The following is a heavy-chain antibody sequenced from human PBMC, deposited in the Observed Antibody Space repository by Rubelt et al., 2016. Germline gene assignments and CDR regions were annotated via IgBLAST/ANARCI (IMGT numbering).Heavy chain of an antibody. V-gene: IGHV5-10-1*01. CDR3: ASQPVAGTEPDY. Sequence: ISWVRQMPGKGLEWMGRIDPSDSYTNYSPSFQGHVTISADKSISTAYLQWSSLKASDTAMYYCASQPVAGTEPDYWGQGTLVTVSS. CDR2: IDPSDSYT. D-gene: IGHD6-19*01. J-gene: IGHJ4*02.